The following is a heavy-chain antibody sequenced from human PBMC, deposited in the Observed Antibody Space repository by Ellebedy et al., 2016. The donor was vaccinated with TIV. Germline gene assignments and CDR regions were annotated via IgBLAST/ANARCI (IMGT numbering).Heavy chain of an antibody. CDR2: MNPDSGNT. J-gene: IGHJ4*02. CDR3: ARGAPYESSGADY. Sequence: AASVKVSCKASGYTFTSYDINWVRQATGQGLEWMGWMNPDSGNTAYAQKFQGRVSMTRNTSISTAYLELSNLRSDDTAVYYCARGAPYESSGADYWGQGTLVTVSS. V-gene: IGHV1-8*01. CDR1: GYTFTSYD. D-gene: IGHD3-22*01.